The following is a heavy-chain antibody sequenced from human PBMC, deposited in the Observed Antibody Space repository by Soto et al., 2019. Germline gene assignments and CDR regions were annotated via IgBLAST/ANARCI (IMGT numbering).Heavy chain of an antibody. D-gene: IGHD3-10*01. CDR1: GGSISSYY. CDR2: IYYSGST. Sequence: PSETLSLTCTVSGGSISSYYWSWIRQPPGKGLEWIGYIYYSGSTNYNPSLKSRVTISVDTSKNQFSLKLSSVTAADTAVYYCARANSGSYFAYYFDYWGQGTLVTVSS. CDR3: ARANSGSYFAYYFDY. J-gene: IGHJ4*02. V-gene: IGHV4-59*01.